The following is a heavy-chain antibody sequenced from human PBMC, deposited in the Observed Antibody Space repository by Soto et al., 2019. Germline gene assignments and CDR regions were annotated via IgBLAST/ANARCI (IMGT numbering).Heavy chain of an antibody. Sequence: PXETLSITFTVSGGSMSSGRYHWSWIRQHPGKVLEWIVNIYYSGSSYHNPSLKSRATISIDTSKDQFSLRLGSVTAADTAVYYCARVEGSSYYFRHDCWGRGTLVTVSS. CDR1: GGSMSSGRYH. J-gene: IGHJ4*02. CDR3: ARVEGSSYYFRHDC. V-gene: IGHV4-31*02. D-gene: IGHD1-26*01. CDR2: IYYSGSS.